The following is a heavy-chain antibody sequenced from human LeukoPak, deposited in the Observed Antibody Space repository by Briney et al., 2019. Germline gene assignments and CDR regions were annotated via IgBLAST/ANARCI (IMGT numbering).Heavy chain of an antibody. Sequence: PGGSLRLSCAASGFTFSSYGMHWVRQAPGKGLEWVAVISYDGSNKYYADSVKGRFTISRDNSKNTLYLQMNSLRAEDTAVYYCAKDRGGYSSSWGTHDPWGQGTLVTVSS. V-gene: IGHV3-30*18. D-gene: IGHD6-13*01. CDR3: AKDRGGYSSSWGTHDP. CDR1: GFTFSSYG. J-gene: IGHJ5*02. CDR2: ISYDGSNK.